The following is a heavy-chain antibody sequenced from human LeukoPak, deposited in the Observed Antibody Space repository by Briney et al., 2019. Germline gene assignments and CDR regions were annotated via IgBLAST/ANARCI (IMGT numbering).Heavy chain of an antibody. V-gene: IGHV4-59*01. J-gene: IGHJ4*02. D-gene: IGHD2-2*01. CDR2: IYYTGST. Sequence: SETLPLTCTVSGGSISNYYWSWIRQPPGKGLEWIGYIYYTGSTNYNPSLKSRVTISVDTSKNQLSLKLSSVTAADTAVYYCARSGYCSSTSCYDYWGQGTLVTVSS. CDR1: GGSISNYY. CDR3: ARSGYCSSTSCYDY.